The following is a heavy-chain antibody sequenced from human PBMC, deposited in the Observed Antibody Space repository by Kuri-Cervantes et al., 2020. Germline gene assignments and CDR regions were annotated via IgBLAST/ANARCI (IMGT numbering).Heavy chain of an antibody. CDR3: ARMGSGSYSIATDY. D-gene: IGHD3-10*01. J-gene: IGHJ4*02. CDR1: GDTFSSYA. Sequence: SVKVSCKASGDTFSSYAISWVRQAPGQGLEWMGGIIPSFGTANYAQKFQGRVTITADESTSTAYMELSSLRSEDTAVYYCARMGSGSYSIATDYWGQGTLVTVSS. V-gene: IGHV1-69*13. CDR2: IIPSFGTA.